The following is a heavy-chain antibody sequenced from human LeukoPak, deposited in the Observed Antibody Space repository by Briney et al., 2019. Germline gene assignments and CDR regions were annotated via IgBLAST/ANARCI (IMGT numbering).Heavy chain of an antibody. CDR1: GGTFSSYA. CDR2: IIPILGIA. D-gene: IGHD2-15*01. CDR3: ARRGAAAGVDDY. Sequence: SVKVSCKASGGTFSSYAISWVRQAPGQGLEWMGRIIPILGIANYAQKFQGRVTITADKSTSTAYMELSSLRSEDTAVYYCARRGAAAGVDDYWGQGTLVTVSS. J-gene: IGHJ4*02. V-gene: IGHV1-69*04.